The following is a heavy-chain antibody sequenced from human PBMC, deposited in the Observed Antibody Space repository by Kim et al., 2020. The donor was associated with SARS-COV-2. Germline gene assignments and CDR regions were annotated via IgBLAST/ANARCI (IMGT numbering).Heavy chain of an antibody. Sequence: GGSLRLSCAASGFTFSSYWMHWVRQAPGKGLVWVSRINSDGSSTSYADSVKGRFTISRDNAKNTLYLQMDSLRAEDTAVYYRARVAGFTIFGVVPGNNYYMDVGGKGTTVPVSS. CDR1: GFTFSSYW. CDR2: INSDGSST. V-gene: IGHV3-74*01. CDR3: ARVAGFTIFGVVPGNNYYMDV. J-gene: IGHJ6*03. D-gene: IGHD3-3*01.